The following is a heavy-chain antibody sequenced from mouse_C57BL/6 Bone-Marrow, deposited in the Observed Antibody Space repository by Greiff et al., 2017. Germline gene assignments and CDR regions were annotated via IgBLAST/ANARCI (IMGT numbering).Heavy chain of an antibody. CDR1: GYTFTSYW. Sequence: QVQLQQPGAELVKPGASVKMSCKASGYTFTSYWINWVKQRPGQGLEWIGDIYPGSGSTNYNEKFKSKATLTVDTSSSTAYMQLSGLASEDSAVYYCGIWGLPFADWGQGTLVTVSA. J-gene: IGHJ3*01. V-gene: IGHV1-55*01. D-gene: IGHD1-1*02. CDR3: GIWGLPFAD. CDR2: IYPGSGST.